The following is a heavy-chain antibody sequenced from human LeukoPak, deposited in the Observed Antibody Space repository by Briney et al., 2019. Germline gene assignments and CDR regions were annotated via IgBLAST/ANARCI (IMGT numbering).Heavy chain of an antibody. D-gene: IGHD2-8*01. CDR2: INPNRGGT. Sequence: ASVKVSCKASGYTFTGYYMHWVRQAPGQGPEWMGWINPNRGGTNYAQNFQGRVTMTRDTSISTAYMELSSLRSDDTAVYYCAGSLMVYDTNDCWGQGTLVTVSS. CDR3: AGSLMVYDTNDC. J-gene: IGHJ4*02. V-gene: IGHV1-2*02. CDR1: GYTFTGYY.